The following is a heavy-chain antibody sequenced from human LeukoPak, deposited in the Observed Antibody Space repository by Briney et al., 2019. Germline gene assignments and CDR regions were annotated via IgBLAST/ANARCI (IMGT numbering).Heavy chain of an antibody. CDR3: ARASGSYGSGSYYYYGMDV. V-gene: IGHV4-38-2*01. Sequence: SETLSLTCAVSGYSISSGYYWGWIRQPPGKGLEWIGSICHSGSTYCNPSLKSRVNMSVDTSKNQISLKLSSVTAADTAVYYCARASGSYGSGSYYYYGMDVWGKGTTVTVSS. CDR1: GYSISSGYY. CDR2: ICHSGST. J-gene: IGHJ6*04. D-gene: IGHD3-10*01.